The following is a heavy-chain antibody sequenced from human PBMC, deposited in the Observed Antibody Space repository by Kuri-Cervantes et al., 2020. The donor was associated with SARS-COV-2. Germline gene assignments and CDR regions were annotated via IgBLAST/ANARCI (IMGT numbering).Heavy chain of an antibody. CDR2: TRNKANSYTT. Sequence: GGSLRLSCAASGFTFSDHYMDWVRQAPGKGLEWVGRTRNKANSYTTEYAASVKGRFTISRDDSKNTLYLQMNSLKTEDTAVYYCTTDLPNPTYPRYYYYYYGMDVWGQGTTVTVSS. CDR1: GFTFSDHY. V-gene: IGHV3-72*01. CDR3: TTDLPNPTYPRYYYYYYGMDV. J-gene: IGHJ6*02. D-gene: IGHD2-2*02.